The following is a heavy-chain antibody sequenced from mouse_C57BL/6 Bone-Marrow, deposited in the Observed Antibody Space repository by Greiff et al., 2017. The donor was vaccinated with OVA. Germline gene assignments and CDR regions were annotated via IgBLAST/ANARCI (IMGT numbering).Heavy chain of an antibody. CDR2: IHPNSGST. J-gene: IGHJ4*01. V-gene: IGHV1-64*01. Sequence: QVQLQQPGAELVKPGASVKSSCKASGYTFTSYWMHWVKQRPGQGLEWIGMIHPNSGSTNYNEKFKSKATLTVDKSSSTAYMQLSSLTSEDSAVYYCARYSSKDYAMDYWGQGTSVTVSS. D-gene: IGHD6-1*01. CDR3: ARYSSKDYAMDY. CDR1: GYTFTSYW.